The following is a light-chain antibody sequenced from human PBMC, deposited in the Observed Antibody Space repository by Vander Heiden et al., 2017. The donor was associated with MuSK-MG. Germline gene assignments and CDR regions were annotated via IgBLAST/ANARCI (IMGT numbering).Light chain of an antibody. CDR3: QQYDNLPRT. J-gene: IGKJ2*01. V-gene: IGKV1-33*01. CDR1: QDISNY. Sequence: IQMTQSPSSLSASVGDRVTIPCQASQDISNYLNWYQQKPGKAPKLLIYDASNLETGVPSRFSGSGSGTDFTFTISSLQPEDIATYYCQQYDNLPRTFGQGTKLEIK. CDR2: DAS.